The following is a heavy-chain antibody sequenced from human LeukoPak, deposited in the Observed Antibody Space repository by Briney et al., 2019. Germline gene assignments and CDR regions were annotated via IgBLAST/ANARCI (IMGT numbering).Heavy chain of an antibody. V-gene: IGHV3-23*01. CDR1: GFTFITYG. CDR3: AKACSGGSCYEY. Sequence: GGTLRLSCAASGFTFITYGMSWVRQAPGKGLEWVSTISGSGGSTYYADSVKGRFTISRDNSKNTVYLQKNSLRAEDTAVYYCAKACSGGSCYEYWGQGTLVTVSS. D-gene: IGHD2-15*01. J-gene: IGHJ4*02. CDR2: ISGSGGST.